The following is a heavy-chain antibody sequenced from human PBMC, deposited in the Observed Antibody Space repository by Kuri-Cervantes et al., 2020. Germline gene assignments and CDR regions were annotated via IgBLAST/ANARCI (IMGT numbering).Heavy chain of an antibody. CDR2: IYYSGST. Sequence: SETLSLTCTVSGGSISSSSYYWSWIRQPPGKGLEWIGNIYYSGSTNYNPSLKSRVTISVDTSKNQFSLKLSSVTAADPAVYYCASVAVAVKGPDYWGQGTLVTVSS. V-gene: IGHV4-61*05. D-gene: IGHD6-19*01. CDR1: GGSISSSSYY. J-gene: IGHJ4*02. CDR3: ASVAVAVKGPDY.